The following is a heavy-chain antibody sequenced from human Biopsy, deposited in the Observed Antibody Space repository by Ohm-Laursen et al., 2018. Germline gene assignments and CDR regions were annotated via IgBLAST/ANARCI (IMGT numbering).Heavy chain of an antibody. CDR3: AKDRYNYTPIGGFSMDV. J-gene: IGHJ6*02. Sequence: SLRLSCAASGFTFNNYGMQWVRQAPGKGLEWVAFIFYDGSNTYYADSVKGRFTISRDNSRDTLYLQMSSLRAEDTAVCYCAKDRYNYTPIGGFSMDVWDQGTTVTVSS. V-gene: IGHV3-30*18. CDR1: GFTFNNYG. D-gene: IGHD5-18*01. CDR2: IFYDGSNT.